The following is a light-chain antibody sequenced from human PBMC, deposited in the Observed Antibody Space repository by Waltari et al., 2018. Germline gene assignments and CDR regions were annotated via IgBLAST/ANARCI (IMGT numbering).Light chain of an antibody. CDR3: SSYTSSSTLTV. Sequence: SALTQPASVSGSPGQSITISCTATSSYVGGYNYVSWYQQHPGKAPKLMIYDVIHRPSGVSNRFSGSKSGNTASLTISGLQAEDEADYYCSSYTSSSTLTVFGGGTQLTVL. J-gene: IGLJ7*01. CDR2: DVI. CDR1: SSYVGGYNY. V-gene: IGLV2-14*03.